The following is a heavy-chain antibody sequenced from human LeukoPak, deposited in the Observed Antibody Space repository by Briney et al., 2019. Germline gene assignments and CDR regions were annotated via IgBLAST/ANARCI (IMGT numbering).Heavy chain of an antibody. Sequence: GGSLRLSCAASGFTVSSNYMSWVRQAPGKGLEWVSVIYSGGSTYYADSVKGRFTISRDNSKNTLYLQMNSLRAEDTAVYYCARALRIFGVVGAFDIWGQGTMVTVSS. CDR1: GFTVSSNY. CDR3: ARALRIFGVVGAFDI. J-gene: IGHJ3*02. V-gene: IGHV3-53*01. D-gene: IGHD3-3*01. CDR2: IYSGGST.